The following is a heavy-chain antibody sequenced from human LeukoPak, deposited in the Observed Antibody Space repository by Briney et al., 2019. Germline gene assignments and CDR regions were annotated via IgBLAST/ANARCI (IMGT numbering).Heavy chain of an antibody. V-gene: IGHV3-23*01. D-gene: IGHD2-2*01. CDR1: GLTFSTFP. J-gene: IGHJ4*02. CDR3: ARGGGDVVVPAAAEVYFDY. CDR2: ISASGGDT. Sequence: PGGSLRLSCAASGLTFSTFPMTWVRQAPGKGLEWVSAISASGGDTYYADSVKGRFTISRDNSKNTLYLQMNSLRAEDTAVYYCARGGGDVVVPAAAEVYFDYWGQGTLVTVSS.